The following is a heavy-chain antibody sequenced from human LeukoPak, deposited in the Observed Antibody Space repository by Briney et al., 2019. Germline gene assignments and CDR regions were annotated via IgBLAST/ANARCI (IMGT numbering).Heavy chain of an antibody. V-gene: IGHV1-69*04. J-gene: IGHJ5*02. CDR3: AREKRTGTTLDNWFDP. D-gene: IGHD1-7*01. CDR1: GGTFGSYT. CDR2: IIPILGIA. Sequence: SVKVSCKASGGTFGSYTISWVRQAPGQGLEWMGRIIPILGIANYAQKFQGRVTITADKSTSTAYMELSSLRSEDTAAYYCAREKRTGTTLDNWFDPWGQGTLVTVSS.